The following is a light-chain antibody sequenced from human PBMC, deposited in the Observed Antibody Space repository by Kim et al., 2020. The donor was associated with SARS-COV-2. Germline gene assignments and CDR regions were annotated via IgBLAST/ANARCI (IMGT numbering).Light chain of an antibody. CDR2: DVS. V-gene: IGLV2-14*04. J-gene: IGLJ1*01. CDR1: SSDVGGYNY. Sequence: GQSITISCTGTSSDVGGYNYVSWYQQHPGKAPKLMIYDVSKRPSGVSNRFSGSKSGNTASLTISGLQAEDEADYYCSSYTSSCTYVFGTGTKVTVL. CDR3: SSYTSSCTYV.